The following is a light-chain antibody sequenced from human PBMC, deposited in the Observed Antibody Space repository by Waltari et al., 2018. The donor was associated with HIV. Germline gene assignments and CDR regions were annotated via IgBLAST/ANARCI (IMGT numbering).Light chain of an antibody. CDR1: SSNHDGRIY. CDR2: KNN. CDR3: AAWDDSLNGVV. Sequence: QSVLTQSLSASGTPGQRVSISCSGSSSNHDGRIYVNWYQPLPSTAPKLLIYKNNQRPSGVPDRFSGSKSGTSASLAISGLRSEDEADYYCAAWDDSLNGVVFGGGTKLTVL. J-gene: IGLJ2*01. V-gene: IGLV1-47*01.